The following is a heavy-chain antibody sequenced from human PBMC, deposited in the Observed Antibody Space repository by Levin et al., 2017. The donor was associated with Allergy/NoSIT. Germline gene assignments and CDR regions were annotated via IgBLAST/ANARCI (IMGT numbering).Heavy chain of an antibody. CDR2: IGTAGDT. CDR3: VRSAIGDWYFDL. V-gene: IGHV3-13*01. Sequence: GESLTISCAVSGFTFSSYDMHWVRQVTGKGLEWVSTIGTAGDTYYPGSVKGRFTISREKAKKSLYLQMNNLRAGDTAVYYCVRSAIGDWYFDLWGRGTLVTVSS. J-gene: IGHJ2*01. D-gene: IGHD2-21*01. CDR1: GFTFSSYD.